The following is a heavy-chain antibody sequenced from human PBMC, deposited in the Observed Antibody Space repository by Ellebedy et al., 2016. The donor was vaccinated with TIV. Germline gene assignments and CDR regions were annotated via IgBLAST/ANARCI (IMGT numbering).Heavy chain of an antibody. J-gene: IGHJ6*03. CDR2: MNPNSGNT. CDR3: ARFTVPHYDFWDPGAYYMDV. V-gene: IGHV1-8*01. Sequence: ASVKVSXKASGYTFTSYDINWVRQATGQGLEWMGWMNPNSGNTGYAQKFQGRVTMTRNTSISTAYMELSSLRSEDTAVYYCARFTVPHYDFWDPGAYYMDVWGKGTTVTVSS. CDR1: GYTFTSYD. D-gene: IGHD3-3*01.